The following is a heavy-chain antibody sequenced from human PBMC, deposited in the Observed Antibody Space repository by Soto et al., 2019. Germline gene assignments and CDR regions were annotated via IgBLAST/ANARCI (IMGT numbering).Heavy chain of an antibody. CDR2: IYDTGST. Sequence: PSETLSLTCTVSGGSISDYSWNWIRQPPGRGLEWIGYIYDTGSTNYNPSLKSRVTISLDTSKNQFSLKLTSVTAADTAVYYCGRDRLGGDILTGQGWGQGTTVTVSS. CDR1: GGSISDYS. CDR3: GRDRLGGDILTGQG. J-gene: IGHJ6*02. V-gene: IGHV4-59*01. D-gene: IGHD3-9*01.